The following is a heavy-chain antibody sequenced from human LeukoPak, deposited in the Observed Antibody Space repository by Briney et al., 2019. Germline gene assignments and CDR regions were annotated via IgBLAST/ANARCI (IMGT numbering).Heavy chain of an antibody. V-gene: IGHV4-34*01. D-gene: IGHD2-15*01. CDR1: GGSFSGYY. J-gene: IGHJ6*02. CDR2: INHSGST. CDR3: ARGSVVYCSGGSCYSHPCYYGMDV. Sequence: SETLSLTCAVYGGSFSGYYWSWIRQPPGKGLEWIGEINHSGSTNYNPSLKSRVTISVDTSKNQFSLKLSSVTAADTAVYYCARGSVVYCSGGSCYSHPCYYGMDVWGQGTTVTVSS.